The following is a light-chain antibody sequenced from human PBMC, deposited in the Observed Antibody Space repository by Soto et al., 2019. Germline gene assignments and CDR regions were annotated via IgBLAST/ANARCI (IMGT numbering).Light chain of an antibody. CDR3: SSYAGSNILYV. V-gene: IGLV2-8*01. Sequence: QSVLTQPPSASGSPGQSVTISCTGTSSDVGGYNYVSWYQQHPGKAPQLVIYGVNKRASGVPDRFSGSKSGNTASLTVSGLQAEDEDDYYCSSYAGSNILYVFGTGTKLTVL. J-gene: IGLJ1*01. CDR1: SSDVGGYNY. CDR2: GVN.